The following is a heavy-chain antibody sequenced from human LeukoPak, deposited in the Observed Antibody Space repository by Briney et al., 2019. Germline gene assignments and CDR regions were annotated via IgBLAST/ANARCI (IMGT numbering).Heavy chain of an antibody. J-gene: IGHJ4*02. V-gene: IGHV3-30*02. CDR1: GFTFSSYG. Sequence: GGSLRLSCAASGFTFSSYGMHWVRQAPGKGLEWVAFIRYDGSNKYYADSVKGRFTISRDNSKNTLYLQMNSLRAEDTAVYYCARVVDTAMVNYFDYWGQGTLVTVSS. D-gene: IGHD5-18*01. CDR3: ARVVDTAMVNYFDY. CDR2: IRYDGSNK.